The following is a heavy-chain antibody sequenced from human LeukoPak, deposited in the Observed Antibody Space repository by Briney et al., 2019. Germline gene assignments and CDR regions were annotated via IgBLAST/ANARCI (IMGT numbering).Heavy chain of an antibody. D-gene: IGHD3-9*01. CDR1: GYTFTGYY. Sequence: ASVKVSCKASGYTFTGYYMHWVRQAPGQGLEWMGWFNPNSGGTNYAQTFQGRVTITRDTSFSTAYMERRTVRSNDTAVYYCARVRGSEYDIFSGYCDFDHWGQGTLVTVSS. V-gene: IGHV1-2*02. J-gene: IGHJ5*02. CDR2: FNPNSGGT. CDR3: ARVRGSEYDIFSGYCDFDH.